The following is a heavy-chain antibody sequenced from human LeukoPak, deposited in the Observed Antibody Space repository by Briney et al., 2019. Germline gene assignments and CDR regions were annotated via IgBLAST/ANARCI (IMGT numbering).Heavy chain of an antibody. CDR3: AKTGPPGYSHDWYSYYFDY. CDR2: IRYDGSGK. D-gene: IGHD6-19*01. V-gene: IGHV3-30*02. Sequence: GGSLRLSCAASGFTFNNFGMHWVRQAPGKGLEWVAFIRYDGSGKNYADSVKGRFTISRDNSKSTLYLQMNSLRVEDTAVYYCAKTGPPGYSHDWYSYYFDYWGQGTLVTVSS. CDR1: GFTFNNFG. J-gene: IGHJ4*02.